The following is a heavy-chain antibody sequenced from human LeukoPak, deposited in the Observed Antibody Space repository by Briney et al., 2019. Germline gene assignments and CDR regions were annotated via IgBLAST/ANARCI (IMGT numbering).Heavy chain of an antibody. D-gene: IGHD1-20*01. CDR2: IYTSGST. CDR1: GGSISSYY. CDR3: ARSRYNWNDDDYYYYMDV. Sequence: SSETLSLTCTVSGGSISSYYWSWIRQPAGKGLEWIGRIYTSGSTNYNPSLKSRVTMSVDTSKNQFSLKLSSVTAADTAVYYCARSRYNWNDDDYYYYMDVWGKGTTVTVSS. V-gene: IGHV4-4*07. J-gene: IGHJ6*03.